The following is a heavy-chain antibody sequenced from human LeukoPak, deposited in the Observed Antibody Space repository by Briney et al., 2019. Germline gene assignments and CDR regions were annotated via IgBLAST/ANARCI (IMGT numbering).Heavy chain of an antibody. V-gene: IGHV1-2*02. CDR2: INPNSGGT. Sequence: ASVRVSCTASGYTFTGYYMHWVRQAPGQGLEWMGWINPNSGGTNYAQKFQGRVTMTRDTSISTAYMQLSRLRSDDTAVYYCARGGAIKGSGNYGMDVWGQGTTVTVSS. J-gene: IGHJ6*02. D-gene: IGHD3-10*01. CDR1: GYTFTGYY. CDR3: ARGGAIKGSGNYGMDV.